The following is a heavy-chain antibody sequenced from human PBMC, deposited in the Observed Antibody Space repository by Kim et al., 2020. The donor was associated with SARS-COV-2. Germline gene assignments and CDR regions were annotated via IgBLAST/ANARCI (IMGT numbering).Heavy chain of an antibody. Sequence: GGSLRLSCAASGFTFSSYAMSWVRQAPGKGLEWVSAISGSGGSTYYADSVKGRFTISRDNSKNTLYLQMNSLRAEDTAVYYCAKTYYYDSGPGINWFDPWGQGTLVTVSS. J-gene: IGHJ5*02. D-gene: IGHD3-22*01. V-gene: IGHV3-23*01. CDR1: GFTFSSYA. CDR3: AKTYYYDSGPGINWFDP. CDR2: ISGSGGST.